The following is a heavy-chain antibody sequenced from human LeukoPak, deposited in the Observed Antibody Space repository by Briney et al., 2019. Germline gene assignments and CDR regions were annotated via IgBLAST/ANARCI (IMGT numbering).Heavy chain of an antibody. CDR2: INHSGST. D-gene: IGHD3-22*01. CDR3: ARGKYYYDSSGYYRKPTTILDY. J-gene: IGHJ4*02. CDR1: GFTFSSYA. Sequence: GSLRLSCAASGFTFSSYAMSWVRQAPGKGLEWIGEINHSGSTNYNPSLKSRVTISVDTSKNQFSLKLSSVTAADTAVYYCARGKYYYDSSGYYRKPTTILDYWGQGTLVTVSS. V-gene: IGHV4-34*01.